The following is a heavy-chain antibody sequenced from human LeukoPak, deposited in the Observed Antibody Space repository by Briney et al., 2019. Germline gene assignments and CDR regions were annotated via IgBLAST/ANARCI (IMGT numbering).Heavy chain of an antibody. Sequence: SETLSLTCTVSGGSISSGSYYWSWIRQPAGEGLDWIGRIYTSGSTEYNPSLKSRVTISVDTSKNQFSLKLTSVTAADTAVYYCARAEGLRDSSGYYYEYRGFEIWGQGTMVTVSS. D-gene: IGHD3-22*01. J-gene: IGHJ3*02. CDR2: IYTSGST. V-gene: IGHV4-61*02. CDR3: ARAEGLRDSSGYYYEYRGFEI. CDR1: GGSISSGSYY.